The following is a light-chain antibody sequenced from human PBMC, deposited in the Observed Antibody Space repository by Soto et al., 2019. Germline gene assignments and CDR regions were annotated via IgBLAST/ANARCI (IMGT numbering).Light chain of an antibody. V-gene: IGKV3-15*01. Sequence: EVVMTQSPATLSLSPGERGTLSFRASQSVNSNLAWYQQKPGQAPRLLIYDASTRATGIPARFSGSGSGKEFTLTISSLQSEDFAAYYCQQYNNWPRTFGQGTRLEIK. CDR1: QSVNSN. CDR2: DAS. CDR3: QQYNNWPRT. J-gene: IGKJ5*01.